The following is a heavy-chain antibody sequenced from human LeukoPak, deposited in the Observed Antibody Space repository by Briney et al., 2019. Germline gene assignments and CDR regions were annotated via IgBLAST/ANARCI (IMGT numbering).Heavy chain of an antibody. CDR3: ARCPGYYYGSSGYYPYYYYGMDV. D-gene: IGHD3-22*01. CDR2: INSSRSDI. V-gene: IGHV3-21*01. J-gene: IGHJ6*02. CDR1: GFTFSRYS. Sequence: GGSLRLSCAASGFTFSRYSMNWVHQAPGKGREWVSSINSSRSDIYYADSVKGRFTISRDNAKNSMYLQKNSLRAEDTAVCYGARCPGYYYGSSGYYPYYYYGMDVWGQGTTVTVSS.